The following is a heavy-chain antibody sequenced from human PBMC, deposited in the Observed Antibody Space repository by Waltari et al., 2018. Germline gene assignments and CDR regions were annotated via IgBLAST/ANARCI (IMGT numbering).Heavy chain of an antibody. CDR2: ITSGGVYT. D-gene: IGHD2-15*01. CDR3: ARDLLLRNHYYYYMDV. J-gene: IGHJ6*03. Sequence: EVQLVESGGGLVKTGGSLRLSCVADGFIFSDHNMNWVRQAPGKGLDWVSSITSGGVYTYYGDSMEGRFTISRDNAKNSLYLQINSLRAEDTGVYFCARDLLLRNHYYYYMDVWGKGTTVTVSS. CDR1: GFIFSDHN. V-gene: IGHV3-21*03.